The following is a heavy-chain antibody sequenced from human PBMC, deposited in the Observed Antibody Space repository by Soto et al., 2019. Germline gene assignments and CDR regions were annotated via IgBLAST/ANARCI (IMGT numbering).Heavy chain of an antibody. CDR1: GFTFSSYG. CDR3: ARDIVATILGRSHRWLVP. V-gene: IGHV3-30*03. J-gene: IGHJ5*02. CDR2: ISYDGSNK. Sequence: PGGSLRLSCAASGFTFSSYGMHWVRQAPGKGLEWVAVISYDGSNKYYADSVKGRFTISRDNSKNTLYLQMNSLRAEDTAVYYCARDIVATILGRSHRWLVPWGQGTLVTVSS. D-gene: IGHD5-12*01.